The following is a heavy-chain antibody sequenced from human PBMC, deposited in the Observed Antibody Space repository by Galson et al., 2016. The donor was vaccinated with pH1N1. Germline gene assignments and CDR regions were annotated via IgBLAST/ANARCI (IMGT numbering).Heavy chain of an antibody. CDR3: TIGFCIGSRCNWDDAFET. CDR1: GFTFNNAW. D-gene: IGHD2-2*01. V-gene: IGHV3-15*01. J-gene: IGHJ3*02. CDR2: IKSKSSGGTT. Sequence: SLRLSCATSGFTFNNAWLTWVRQAPGKGLEWVGRIKSKSSGGTTDYGAPVRGRFTISRDDSQNTVYLQMNSLKTEDIALYYCTIGFCIGSRCNWDDAFETWGQGTTVTVSS.